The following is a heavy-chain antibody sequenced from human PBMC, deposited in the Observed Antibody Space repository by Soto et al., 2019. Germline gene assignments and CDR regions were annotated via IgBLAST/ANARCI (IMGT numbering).Heavy chain of an antibody. J-gene: IGHJ6*02. Sequence: ASVKVSCKVSGYTLTELSMHWVRQAPGKGLEWMGGFDPEDGETIYAQKFQGRVTMTEDTSTDTAYMELSSLRSEDTAVYYCATDQSGEWELRDFYYGMDVWGQGTTVTVS. CDR2: FDPEDGET. CDR3: ATDQSGEWELRDFYYGMDV. CDR1: GYTLTELS. V-gene: IGHV1-24*01. D-gene: IGHD1-26*01.